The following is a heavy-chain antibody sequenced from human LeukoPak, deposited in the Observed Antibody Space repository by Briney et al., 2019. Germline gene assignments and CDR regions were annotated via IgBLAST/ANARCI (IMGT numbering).Heavy chain of an antibody. V-gene: IGHV4-34*01. CDR3: ALWAYCSGGSCYDYGMDV. J-gene: IGHJ6*04. CDR2: INHSGST. CDR1: GGSFSGYY. Sequence: SETLSLTCAVYGGSFSGYYWSWIRQPPGKGLEWIGEINHSGSTNYNPSLKSRVTISVDTSKNQFSLKLSSVTAADTAVYYCALWAYCSGGSCYDYGMDVWGKGTTVTVSS. D-gene: IGHD2-15*01.